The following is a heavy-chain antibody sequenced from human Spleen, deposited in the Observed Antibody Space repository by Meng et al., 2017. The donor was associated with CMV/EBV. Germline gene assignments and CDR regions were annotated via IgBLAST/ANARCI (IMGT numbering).Heavy chain of an antibody. D-gene: IGHD4-17*01. Sequence: CKDSGYNFDIYGITWVRQAPGQGLEWVGWVGAENGDTNYEQKFQGRVTVTADTFTNTAYMEMRSLRSDDSAMYYCARAGAAVTTNFDFWGQGTLVTVSS. V-gene: IGHV1-18*01. CDR1: GYNFDIYG. J-gene: IGHJ4*02. CDR2: VGAENGDT. CDR3: ARAGAAVTTNFDF.